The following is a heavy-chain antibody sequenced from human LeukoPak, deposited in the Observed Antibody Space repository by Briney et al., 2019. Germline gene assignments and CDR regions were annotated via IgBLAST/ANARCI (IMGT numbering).Heavy chain of an antibody. CDR1: GYTFTGYY. V-gene: IGHV1-2*02. Sequence: ASVKVSCKASGYTFTGYYMHWVRQAPGQGLEWMGWINPNSGGTNYAQKFQGRVTMTRDTSISTAYMELSRLRSDDTAVYYCARAPLSLEITFGGVIVDFDYWGQGTLVTVS. J-gene: IGHJ4*02. CDR3: ARAPLSLEITFGGVIVDFDY. D-gene: IGHD3-16*02. CDR2: INPNSGGT.